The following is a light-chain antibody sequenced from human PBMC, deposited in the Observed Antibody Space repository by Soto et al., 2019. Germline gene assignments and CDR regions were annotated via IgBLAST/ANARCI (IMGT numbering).Light chain of an antibody. J-gene: IGKJ5*01. CDR1: QSVSSSY. Sequence: EIVLTQSPGTLSLSPGERAALSCRASQSVSSSYLAWYQQKIGQAPRLLIYGASSRATGIPDRFSGSGSGTDFTLTISRLEPEDFAVYFCQQFGSSPITFVQGTRLEIK. CDR3: QQFGSSPIT. CDR2: GAS. V-gene: IGKV3-20*01.